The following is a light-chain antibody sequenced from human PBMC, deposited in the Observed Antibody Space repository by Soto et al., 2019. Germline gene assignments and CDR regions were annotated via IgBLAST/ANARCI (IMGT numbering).Light chain of an antibody. CDR1: SSNIGSNT. Sequence: QSVLTQPPSASGTPGQRVTISCSGSSSNIGSNTVNWYQQLPGTAPKLLIYSNNQRPSGISNRFSGSKSGNTASLTISGLQAEDEADYYCSSYTTSSPLEVFGGGTKLTVL. CDR3: SSYTTSSPLEV. V-gene: IGLV1-44*01. J-gene: IGLJ3*02. CDR2: SNN.